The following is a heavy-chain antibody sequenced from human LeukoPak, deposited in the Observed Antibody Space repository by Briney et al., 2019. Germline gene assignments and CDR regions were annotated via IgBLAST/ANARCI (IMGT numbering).Heavy chain of an antibody. CDR3: AKDRPQYCSSVSCYVFDS. J-gene: IGHJ4*02. Sequence: GGSLRLSCVGSEFTFSNYAMSWVRQAPGRGLEWVSSISGSGGGTYYADSVKGRFTISRDSSRNTLYLQMNSLRAEDTALYYCAKDRPQYCSSVSCYVFDSWGQGTLVTVSS. D-gene: IGHD2-2*01. CDR1: EFTFSNYA. V-gene: IGHV3-23*01. CDR2: ISGSGGGT.